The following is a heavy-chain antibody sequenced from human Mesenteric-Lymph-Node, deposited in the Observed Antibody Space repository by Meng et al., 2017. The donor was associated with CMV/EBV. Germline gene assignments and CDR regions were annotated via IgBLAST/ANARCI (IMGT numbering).Heavy chain of an antibody. CDR1: GFTFDDHG. CDR2: INWNGGST. J-gene: IGHJ5*02. CDR3: AREPDYDFWSGYH. Sequence: GESLKISCAASGFTFDDHGMSWVRQAPGKGLEWVSGINWNGGSTSYADSVQGRFTISRDNAKNSLYLQMNSLRAEDTAVYYCAREPDYDFWSGYHWGQGTLVTVSS. D-gene: IGHD3-3*01. V-gene: IGHV3-20*04.